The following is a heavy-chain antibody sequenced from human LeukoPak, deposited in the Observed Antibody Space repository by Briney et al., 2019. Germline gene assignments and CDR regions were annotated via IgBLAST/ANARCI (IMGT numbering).Heavy chain of an antibody. CDR3: AREPFRGVIITYYFDY. Sequence: GGSLRLSCAASGFTFSNYDMHWVRQATGKGLEWVSAIGTAGDTYYPGSVGGRFTMSRENAKNSLYLQMNSLRAEDTALYYCAREPFRGVIITYYFDYWGQGTLVTVSS. CDR1: GFTFSNYD. D-gene: IGHD3-10*01. V-gene: IGHV3-13*04. CDR2: IGTAGDT. J-gene: IGHJ4*02.